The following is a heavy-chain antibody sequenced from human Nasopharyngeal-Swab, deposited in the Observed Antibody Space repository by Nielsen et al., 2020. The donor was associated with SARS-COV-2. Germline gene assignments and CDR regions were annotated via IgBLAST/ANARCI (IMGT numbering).Heavy chain of an antibody. J-gene: IGHJ4*02. Sequence: GESLKISCSASGFTFSSHAMSWVRQAPGKGLEWVSALSGSGLTTFYADSVKGRFIISRDNSKNTVFLQMNSLRAEDTALFFCAKDGGGWLTSGWYYFDFWGQGSQVTVSS. CDR3: AKDGGGWLTSGWYYFDF. CDR1: GFTFSSHA. CDR2: LSGSGLTT. D-gene: IGHD6-19*01. V-gene: IGHV3-23*01.